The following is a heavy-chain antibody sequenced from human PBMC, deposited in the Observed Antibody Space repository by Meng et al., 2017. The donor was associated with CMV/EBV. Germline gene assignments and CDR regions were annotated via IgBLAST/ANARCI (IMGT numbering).Heavy chain of an antibody. CDR1: VFSLSNATVG. V-gene: IGHV2-26*01. Sequence: SGPPLVTSTASLSPSCTVSVFSLSNATVGVRWIRQPPGKALEWLAHIYSYDEKSYSTSLNSRLTISKDTSKIQVVLTMTNMDPVDTATYYCARILVIGVPAARLFDYWGQGTLVTVSS. D-gene: IGHD2-2*01. CDR2: IYSYDEK. J-gene: IGHJ4*02. CDR3: ARILVIGVPAARLFDY.